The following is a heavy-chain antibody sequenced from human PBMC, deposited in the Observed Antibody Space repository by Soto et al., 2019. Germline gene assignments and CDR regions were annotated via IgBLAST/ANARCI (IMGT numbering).Heavy chain of an antibody. CDR3: AIVLRYCGRHYFYGMVV. CDR1: GYTFTSYG. V-gene: IGHV1-18*01. Sequence: ASVKVSCKASGYTFTSYGISWVRQAPGQGLEWKGRISTYNDNTNYEQNLQGSVTILVDTSKNQFSLKLSSVTAADTAVYYCAIVLRYCGRHYFYGMVVWCQGTTVTVSS. J-gene: IGHJ6*02. CDR2: ISTYNDNT. D-gene: IGHD3-9*01.